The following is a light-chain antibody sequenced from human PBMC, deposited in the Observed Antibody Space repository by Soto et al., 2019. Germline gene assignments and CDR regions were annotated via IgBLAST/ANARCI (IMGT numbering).Light chain of an antibody. CDR3: QQLNSYPPAPLT. J-gene: IGKJ4*01. CDR1: ESISNH. V-gene: IGKV1-17*01. Sequence: DMKMTRSPFSLAAFVDGMLIIACRASESISNHLNWYQQKPGKAPKLLIYAASTLQSGVPSRFSGSGSGTAFTLTISSRQPEHFATYYCQQLNSYPPAPLTFGGGTKVDIK. CDR2: AAS.